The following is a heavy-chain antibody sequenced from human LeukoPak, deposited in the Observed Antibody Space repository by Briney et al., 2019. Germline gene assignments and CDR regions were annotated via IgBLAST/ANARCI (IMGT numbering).Heavy chain of an antibody. D-gene: IGHD2-2*01. V-gene: IGHV4-39*01. CDR3: ARNCSRTSCSGTFDI. Sequence: SETLSLTCTVSGGSISSSYYYWGWIRQPPGKGLEWIGSIYSSGSTHYNPSQKSRVTISVDTSKNQFFLRLSSGTAADTAVYYCARNCSRTSCSGTFDIWGRGTMVTVSS. CDR1: GGSISSSYYY. CDR2: IYSSGST. J-gene: IGHJ3*02.